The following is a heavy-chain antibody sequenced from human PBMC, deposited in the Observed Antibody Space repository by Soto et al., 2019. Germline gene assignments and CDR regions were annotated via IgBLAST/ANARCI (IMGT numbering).Heavy chain of an antibody. D-gene: IGHD3-3*01. J-gene: IGHJ4*02. CDR3: ARGADFWSGYYKY. CDR1: GFTVSSNY. Sequence: GGSLRLSCAASGFTVSSNYMSWVRQAPGKGLEWVSVIYSGGSTYYADSVKGRFTISRDNSKNTLYLQMNSLRAEDTAVYYCARGADFWSGYYKYWGQGTLVTVSS. CDR2: IYSGGST. V-gene: IGHV3-53*01.